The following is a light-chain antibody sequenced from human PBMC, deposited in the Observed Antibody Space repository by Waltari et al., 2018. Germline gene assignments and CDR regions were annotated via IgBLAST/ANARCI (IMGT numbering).Light chain of an antibody. J-gene: IGKJ5*01. CDR2: DTS. V-gene: IGKV3-11*01. CDR3: QQGST. CDR1: QSVSTY. Sequence: EIVLTQSPATLSLSPGERATLFCRASQSVSTYFAWYQRKPGQAPRRLIYDTSNRAAGIPARFTGRGSGTDFTLTISGLEPEDFAVYYCQQGSTFGQGTRLEIK.